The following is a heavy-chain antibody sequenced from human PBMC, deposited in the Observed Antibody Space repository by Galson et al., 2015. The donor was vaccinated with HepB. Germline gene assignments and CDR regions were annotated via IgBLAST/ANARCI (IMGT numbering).Heavy chain of an antibody. CDR2: ISSAGDIR. CDR3: ARDAMGRGSGSYSAFDY. J-gene: IGHJ4*02. D-gene: IGHD1-26*01. V-gene: IGHV3-30-3*01. CDR1: GFTFNTYT. Sequence: SLRLSCAASGFTFNTYTMQWVRQAPGKGLEWVAAISSAGDIRFHADSVKGRFTFSRDNSENMLYLQMNSLRVEDTAIYYCARDAMGRGSGSYSAFDYWGQGTLVTVSS.